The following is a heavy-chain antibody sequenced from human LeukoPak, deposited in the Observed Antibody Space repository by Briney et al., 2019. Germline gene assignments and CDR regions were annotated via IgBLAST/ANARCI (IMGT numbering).Heavy chain of an antibody. D-gene: IGHD3-22*01. Sequence: GGSLRLSCAASGFTFSSYSLNWVRQAPGKGLEWVSSISSSSSYIYYADSVKGRFTISRDNAKNSLYLKMNSLRAEDTAVYYCARDGSYYDSSGYYYKYYFDYWGQGTLVTVSS. J-gene: IGHJ4*02. CDR1: GFTFSSYS. CDR2: ISSSSSYI. V-gene: IGHV3-21*01. CDR3: ARDGSYYDSSGYYYKYYFDY.